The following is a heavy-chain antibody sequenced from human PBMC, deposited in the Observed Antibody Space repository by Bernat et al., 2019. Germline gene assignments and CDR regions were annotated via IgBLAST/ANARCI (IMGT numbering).Heavy chain of an antibody. CDR2: IKSKTDGWTT. CDR1: GFTFSNAW. CDR3: TTYHFYDVGGGYPDFDY. D-gene: IGHD3-3*01. V-gene: IGHV3-15*01. Sequence: EVQLVESGGGLVKPGGSLRLSCAASGFTFSNAWMSWVRQAPGKGLEWVGRIKSKTDGWTTDYAAPVKGRFTISRDDSKNTLYQQMNSLKTEDTAVYYCTTYHFYDVGGGYPDFDYWGQGTLVTVSS. J-gene: IGHJ4*02.